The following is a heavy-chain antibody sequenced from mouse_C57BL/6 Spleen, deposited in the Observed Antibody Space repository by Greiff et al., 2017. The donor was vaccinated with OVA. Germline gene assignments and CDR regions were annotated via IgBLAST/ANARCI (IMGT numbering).Heavy chain of an antibody. D-gene: IGHD1-1*01. CDR1: GYTFTSYW. CDR2: IHPNSGST. V-gene: IGHV1-64*01. Sequence: QVQLKQPGAELVKPGASVKLSCKASGYTFTSYWMHWVKQRPGQGLEWIGMIHPNSGSTNYNEKFKSKATLTVDKSSSTAYMELRSLTSEDSAVYYCTKGSHYYGSSYSAMDYWGQGTSVTVSS. CDR3: TKGSHYYGSSYSAMDY. J-gene: IGHJ4*01.